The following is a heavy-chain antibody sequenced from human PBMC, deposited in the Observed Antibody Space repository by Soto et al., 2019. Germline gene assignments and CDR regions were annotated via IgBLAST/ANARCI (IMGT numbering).Heavy chain of an antibody. CDR1: GFTFSSYG. CDR2: IWYHGSTK. V-gene: IGHV3-33*01. D-gene: IGHD6-6*01. CDR3: AREYCIASRHQYYNGMDV. J-gene: IGHJ6*02. Sequence: QVQLVESGGGVVQPGRSLRLSCAASGFTFSSYGMHWVRQATGKGLERLAVIWYHGSTKYYADSVKGRFTISRDNSKNTLCLQMDGLRAEDTAVYYWAREYCIASRHQYYNGMDVWGQGATVTVSS.